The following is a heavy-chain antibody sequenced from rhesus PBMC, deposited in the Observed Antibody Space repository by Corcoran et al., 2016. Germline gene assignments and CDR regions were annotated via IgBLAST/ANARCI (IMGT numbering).Heavy chain of an antibody. V-gene: IGHV4-99*01. Sequence: QVQLQESGPGLVKPSETLSLTCAVSGYSISSGYYWGWIRQPPGKGLEYIGYISGSSGGTYYNPSLKSRVTISKDTSQNQFSLKLSSVTAADTAVYYCARRPYYYDSGYFYWGQGVLVTVSS. CDR1: GYSISSGYY. D-gene: IGHD3-28*01. CDR2: ISGSSGGT. J-gene: IGHJ4*01. CDR3: ARRPYYYDSGYFY.